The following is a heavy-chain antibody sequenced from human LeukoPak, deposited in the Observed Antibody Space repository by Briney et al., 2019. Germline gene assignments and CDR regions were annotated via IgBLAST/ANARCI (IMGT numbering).Heavy chain of an antibody. CDR1: GFTFSSYA. CDR3: AKDVYSGYDEGAFDI. Sequence: GGSLRLSCAASGFTFSSYAMSWVRQAPGKGLEWVSAISGSGGSTYYADSVKGRFTISRVNSKNTLYLQMNSLRAEDTAVYYCAKDVYSGYDEGAFDIWGQGTMVTVSS. D-gene: IGHD5-12*01. J-gene: IGHJ3*02. CDR2: ISGSGGST. V-gene: IGHV3-23*01.